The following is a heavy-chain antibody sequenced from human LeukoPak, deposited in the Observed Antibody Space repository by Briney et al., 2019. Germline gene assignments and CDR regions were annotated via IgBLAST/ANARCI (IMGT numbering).Heavy chain of an antibody. V-gene: IGHV4-4*02. CDR2: IQHSGST. D-gene: IGHD3-22*01. CDR1: GFSISSSNW. J-gene: IGHJ4*02. CDR3: ARDRRYTASWYQNYDSGGTYPTFDY. Sequence: SETLSLTCGVSGFSISSSNWWTWVRPPPGKGLEWIGEIQHSGSTNYNPSLKSRVTLSVDKSKNHFSLNLISVTAADTAVYYCARDRRYTASWYQNYDSGGTYPTFDYWGQGTLVTVSS.